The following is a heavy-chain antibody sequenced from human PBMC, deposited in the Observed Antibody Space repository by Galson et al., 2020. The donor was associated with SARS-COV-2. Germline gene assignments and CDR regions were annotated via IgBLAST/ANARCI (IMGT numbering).Heavy chain of an antibody. Sequence: GGSLRLSCADSGFTFSSYDMSWVRQAPGKGLEWVSAISDSGGNTYYADSVKGRFTISRDNSKNTLYLQMNSLRDEDTAVYYCAKRSIQWELLFWFDPWGQGTLVTVSS. V-gene: IGHV3-23*01. CDR3: AKRSIQWELLFWFDP. J-gene: IGHJ5*02. CDR1: GFTFSSYD. D-gene: IGHD1-26*01. CDR2: ISDSGGNT.